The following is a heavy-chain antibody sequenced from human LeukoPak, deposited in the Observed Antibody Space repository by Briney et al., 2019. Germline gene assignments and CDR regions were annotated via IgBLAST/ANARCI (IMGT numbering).Heavy chain of an antibody. D-gene: IGHD5-18*01. CDR2: IRYDGSNK. V-gene: IGHV3-30*02. CDR1: GFTFSSYD. Sequence: PGGSLRLSCAASGFTFSSYDIHWVRQAPGKGLEWVAFIRYDGSNKYYADSVRGRFTISRDNSKNTLYLQMNSLRAEDTAVYYCAREEDTQEAWIQLWSYFDYWGQGTLVTVSS. CDR3: AREEDTQEAWIQLWSYFDY. J-gene: IGHJ4*02.